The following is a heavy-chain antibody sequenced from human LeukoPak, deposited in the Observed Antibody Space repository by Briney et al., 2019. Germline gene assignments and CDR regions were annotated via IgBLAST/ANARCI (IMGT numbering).Heavy chain of an antibody. Sequence: SETLSLTCTVSGGTISSYHWSWIRQPPGQGLEWIGYIYYSGRTNSNPSLNSRVTITVETTRNQYTLKLSSVTAADTAVYYCAREIRIAVAGTVSYYFDYWGQGTLVTVA. V-gene: IGHV4-59*01. CDR2: IYYSGRT. CDR1: GGTISSYH. CDR3: AREIRIAVAGTVSYYFDY. J-gene: IGHJ4*02. D-gene: IGHD6-19*01.